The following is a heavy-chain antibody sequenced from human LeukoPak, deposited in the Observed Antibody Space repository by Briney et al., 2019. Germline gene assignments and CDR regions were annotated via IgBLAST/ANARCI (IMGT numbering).Heavy chain of an antibody. D-gene: IGHD3-9*01. J-gene: IGHJ5*02. Sequence: EASVNVSCKASGGTFSSYAINGVRQAPGQGLEWMGGIIPIFGTANYAQKFQGRVTITTDASTSTAYMELSSLRSEDTAVYYCARGRRYDILTGYYTGRWFAPWGQGTLVTVSS. CDR2: IIPIFGTA. V-gene: IGHV1-69*05. CDR1: GGTFSSYA. CDR3: ARGRRYDILTGYYTGRWFAP.